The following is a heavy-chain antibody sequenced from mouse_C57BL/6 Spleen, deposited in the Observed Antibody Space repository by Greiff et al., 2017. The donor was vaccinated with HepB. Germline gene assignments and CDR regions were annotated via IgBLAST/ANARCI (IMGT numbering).Heavy chain of an antibody. CDR2: IRNKANGYTT. Sequence: EVQGVESGGGLVQPGGSLSLSCAASGFTFTDYYMSWVRQPPGKALEWLGFIRNKANGYTTEYSASVKGRFTISRDNSQSILYLQMNALRAEDSATYYCARSLITTVVASFDYWGQGTTLTVSS. CDR1: GFTFTDYY. J-gene: IGHJ2*01. D-gene: IGHD1-1*01. CDR3: ARSLITTVVASFDY. V-gene: IGHV7-3*01.